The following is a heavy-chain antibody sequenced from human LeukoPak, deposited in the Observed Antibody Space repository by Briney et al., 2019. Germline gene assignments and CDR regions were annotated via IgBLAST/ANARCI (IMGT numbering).Heavy chain of an antibody. Sequence: SETLSLTCTVSGGSISSYYWSWIRQPAGKGLEWIGYIYYSGSTNYNPSLKSRVTISVDTSKNQFSLKLSSVTAADTAVYYCARSYSSGWYLGNNYYYYYMDVWGKGTTVTVSS. CDR3: ARSYSSGWYLGNNYYYYYMDV. J-gene: IGHJ6*03. CDR1: GGSISSYY. D-gene: IGHD6-19*01. CDR2: IYYSGST. V-gene: IGHV4-59*01.